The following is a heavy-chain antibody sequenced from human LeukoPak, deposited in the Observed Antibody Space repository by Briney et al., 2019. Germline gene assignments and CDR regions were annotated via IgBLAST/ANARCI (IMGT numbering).Heavy chain of an antibody. CDR3: TRGGPEGSGYSYGSHDY. CDR1: GFTVTGYY. D-gene: IGHD5-18*01. Sequence: GASVKVPCKASGFTVTGYYMHWVRQAPGQGLEWMGWINPNSGATNYAQKFQGRVTMTRDTSISTVYMELSRLRSDDTAVYYCTRGGPEGSGYSYGSHDYWGQGTLVTVSS. V-gene: IGHV1-2*02. CDR2: INPNSGAT. J-gene: IGHJ4*02.